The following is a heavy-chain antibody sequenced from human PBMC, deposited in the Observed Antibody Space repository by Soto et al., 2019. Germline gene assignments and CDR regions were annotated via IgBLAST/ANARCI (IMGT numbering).Heavy chain of an antibody. CDR1: GFTFDDYA. CDR2: ISWNSGSI. J-gene: IGHJ6*02. D-gene: IGHD2-21*01. V-gene: IGHV3-9*01. CDR3: AKDSGASDPHKHIYYYGMDV. Sequence: GGSLRLSCAASGFTFDDYAMHWVRQAPGKGLEWVSGISWNSGSIGYADPVKGRITISRDNAKNSLYLQMNSLSAEDTALYYCAKDSGASDPHKHIYYYGMDVWGQGTTVTVSS.